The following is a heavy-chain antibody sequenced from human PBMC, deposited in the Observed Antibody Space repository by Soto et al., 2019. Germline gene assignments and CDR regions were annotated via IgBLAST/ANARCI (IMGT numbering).Heavy chain of an antibody. D-gene: IGHD6-13*01. CDR1: GFTFTSHW. J-gene: IGHJ4*01. V-gene: IGHV5-51*01. CDR2: IYPADSDT. CDR3: ARRKWGAAGGTPFDF. Sequence: GQSLKISCHASGFTFTSHWIGWVRQMPGKGLEWMGIIYPADSDTTYSPSFEGQVTISADKSINTAYLQWRSLKASDTAIYFCARRKWGAAGGTPFDFWGQGTLVTVSS.